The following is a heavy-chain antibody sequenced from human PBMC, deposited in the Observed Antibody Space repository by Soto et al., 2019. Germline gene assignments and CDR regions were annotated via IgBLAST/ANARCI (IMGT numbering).Heavy chain of an antibody. CDR1: GFTVSNNY. D-gene: IGHD4-4*01. V-gene: IGHV3-53*01. CDR2: IYSGGGT. CDR3: ARNGWGMATVGM. J-gene: IGHJ4*02. Sequence: EVQLVESGGGLVQPGGSLRLSCAASGFTVSNNYMNWFRLAPGKGLEWVSLIYSGGGTYYADSVKGRFTISRDNSKNTLYLQMNSLRAEDMAVYYCARNGWGMATVGMWGPGTLVTVSS.